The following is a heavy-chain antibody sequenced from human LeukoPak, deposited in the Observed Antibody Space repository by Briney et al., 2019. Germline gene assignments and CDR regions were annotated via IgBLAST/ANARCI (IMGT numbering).Heavy chain of an antibody. CDR1: GGSISSYY. V-gene: IGHV4-59*01. CDR2: ICYSGST. J-gene: IGHJ3*02. D-gene: IGHD1-26*01. CDR3: ARKLGGAFDI. Sequence: PSETLSLTCTVSGGSISSYYWSWIRQPPGKGLEWIGYICYSGSTNYNPSLKSRVTISVDTSKNQFSLKLSSVTAADTAVYYCARKLGGAFDIWGQGTMVTVSS.